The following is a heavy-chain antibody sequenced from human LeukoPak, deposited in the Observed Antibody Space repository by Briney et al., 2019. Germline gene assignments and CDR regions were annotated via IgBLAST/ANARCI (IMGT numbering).Heavy chain of an antibody. D-gene: IGHD2-15*01. Sequence: PGGSLRLSCSVSGFTFSCYWMHWVPQAPGKGLVWVSRSNSDGNSTTHAAPVKGRFTISRDNATNTLYLQTKSLRAEDTAVYYCARALYCSASSCYSGPDYWGQGTLVTVSS. CDR1: GFTFSCYW. V-gene: IGHV3-74*01. CDR2: SNSDGNST. CDR3: ARALYCSASSCYSGPDY. J-gene: IGHJ4*02.